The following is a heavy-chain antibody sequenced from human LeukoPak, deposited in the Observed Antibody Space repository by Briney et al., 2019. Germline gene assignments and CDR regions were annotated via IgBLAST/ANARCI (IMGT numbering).Heavy chain of an antibody. V-gene: IGHV4-38-2*02. Sequence: SETLSLTCTVSGYSISSGYYWGWIRQPPGKGLEWIGSIYHSGSTYYNPSLKSRVTISVDTSKNQFSLKLSSVTAADTAVYYCARDNWGRLDDAFDIWGQGTMVTVSS. J-gene: IGHJ3*02. CDR2: IYHSGST. D-gene: IGHD7-27*01. CDR1: GYSISSGYY. CDR3: ARDNWGRLDDAFDI.